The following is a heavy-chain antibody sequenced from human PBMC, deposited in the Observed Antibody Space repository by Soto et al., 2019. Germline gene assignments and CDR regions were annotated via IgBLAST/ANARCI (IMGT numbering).Heavy chain of an antibody. CDR2: VYYRGRS. J-gene: IGHJ4*02. D-gene: IGHD4-17*01. Sequence: PSETLSLTCTVSGGSVTNSSYYWGWIRQSPGKGLEWIGSVYYRGRSYSKSSVKSRVSISVDTSKNQFSLNLNSVTASHTAVYFCVSQRTTLISHAYFDYGGPGVLGTVS. V-gene: IGHV4-39*01. CDR1: GGSVTNSSYY. CDR3: VSQRTTLISHAYFDY.